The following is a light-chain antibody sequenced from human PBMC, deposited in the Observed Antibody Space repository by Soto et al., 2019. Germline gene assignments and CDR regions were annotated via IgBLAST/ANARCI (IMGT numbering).Light chain of an antibody. CDR3: QQYNNWTPWT. J-gene: IGKJ1*01. Sequence: EIVMTQSPATLSVSPGERATLSCRASQSVSSNLAWYQQKPGQAPRLLIYGASTRATGIPARFSGSGSGTEFTLIISSLQSEDFAVYYCQQYNNWTPWTFGQGXKXXIK. CDR2: GAS. V-gene: IGKV3-15*01. CDR1: QSVSSN.